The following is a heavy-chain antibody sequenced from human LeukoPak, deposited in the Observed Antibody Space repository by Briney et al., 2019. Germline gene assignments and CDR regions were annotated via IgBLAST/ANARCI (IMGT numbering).Heavy chain of an antibody. D-gene: IGHD2-2*01. CDR1: GYSFTSGHY. CDR2: IYHTGSA. Sequence: SETLSLTCSVSGYSFTSGHYWGWIRQPPGKGLEWIANIYHTGSAHYNPSLKSRVTISVDTSKNQFSLKLSSVTAADTAVYYCARYRTITTCILRGFDYWGQGTLVTVSS. CDR3: ARYRTITTCILRGFDY. V-gene: IGHV4-38-2*01. J-gene: IGHJ4*02.